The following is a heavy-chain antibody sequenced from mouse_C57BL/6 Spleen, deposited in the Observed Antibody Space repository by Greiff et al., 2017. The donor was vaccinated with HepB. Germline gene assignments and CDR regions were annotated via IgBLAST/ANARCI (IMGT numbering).Heavy chain of an antibody. D-gene: IGHD2-4*01. CDR1: GYAFSSSW. Sequence: QVQLQQSGPELVKPGASVKISCKASGYAFSSSWMNWVKQRPGKGLEWIGRIYPGDGDTNYNGKFKGKATLTADKSSSTAYMQLSSLTSEDSAVYFCARAANDYDDGYYYAMDYWGQGTSVTVSS. CDR3: ARAANDYDDGYYYAMDY. V-gene: IGHV1-82*01. CDR2: IYPGDGDT. J-gene: IGHJ4*01.